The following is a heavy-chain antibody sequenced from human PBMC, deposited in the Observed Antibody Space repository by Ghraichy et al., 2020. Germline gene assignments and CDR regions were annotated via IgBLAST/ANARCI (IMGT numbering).Heavy chain of an antibody. CDR2: ISAYNGNT. Sequence: ASVKVSCKASGYTFTSYGISWVRQAPGQGLEWMGWISAYNGNTNYAQKLQGRVTMTTDTSTSTAYMELRSLRSDDTAVYYCARAPSGYSSGWYGDEDYWGQGTLVTVSS. CDR1: GYTFTSYG. CDR3: ARAPSGYSSGWYGDEDY. V-gene: IGHV1-18*04. J-gene: IGHJ4*02. D-gene: IGHD6-19*01.